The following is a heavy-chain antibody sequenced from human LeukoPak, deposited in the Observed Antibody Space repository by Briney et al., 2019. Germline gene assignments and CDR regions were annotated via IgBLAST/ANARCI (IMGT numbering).Heavy chain of an antibody. J-gene: IGHJ5*02. Sequence: PVASVKVSCKASGYTFTSYAMNWVRQAPGQGLEWMGWINTNTGNPTYAQGFTGRFVFSLDTSVSTAYLQISSLKAEDTAVYYCARDARAAAGTENWFDPWGQGTLVTVSS. D-gene: IGHD6-13*01. CDR2: INTNTGNP. V-gene: IGHV7-4-1*02. CDR1: GYTFTSYA. CDR3: ARDARAAAGTENWFDP.